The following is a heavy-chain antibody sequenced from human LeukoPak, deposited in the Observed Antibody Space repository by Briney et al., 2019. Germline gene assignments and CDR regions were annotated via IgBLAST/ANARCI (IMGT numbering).Heavy chain of an antibody. J-gene: IGHJ4*02. CDR2: ISSSGSTI. CDR3: ARVQPHYYDSSGYPPDY. V-gene: IGHV3-11*01. CDR1: GFTFSDYY. Sequence: GGSLRLSCAASGFTFSDYYMSWIRQAPGKGLEWVSYISSSGSTIYYADSVKGRFTISRDNAKNSLYLQMNSLRADDTAVYYCARVQPHYYDSSGYPPDYWGQGTLVAVSS. D-gene: IGHD3-22*01.